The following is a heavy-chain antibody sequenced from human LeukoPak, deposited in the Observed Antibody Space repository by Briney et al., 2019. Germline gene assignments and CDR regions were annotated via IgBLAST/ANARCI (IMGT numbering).Heavy chain of an antibody. CDR3: ARDRGYGYGFFDY. J-gene: IGHJ4*02. V-gene: IGHV3-53*01. Sequence: GGSLRLSCAASGFTVRSIYMTWVRQAPGKGLEWVSSFYSGGSSYYADSVKGRFIISRDSSTDTLYLQMNSLRIEDTAVYFCARDRGYGYGFFDYWGQGTLVTVSS. CDR1: GFTVRSIY. CDR2: FYSGGSS. D-gene: IGHD5-18*01.